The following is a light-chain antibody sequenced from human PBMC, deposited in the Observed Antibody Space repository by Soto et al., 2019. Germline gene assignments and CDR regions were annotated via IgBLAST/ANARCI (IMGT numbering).Light chain of an antibody. CDR3: QQRSNWPPRIT. J-gene: IGKJ5*01. V-gene: IGKV3-11*01. CDR1: QSVSRY. CDR2: DAS. Sequence: EIVLTQSPATPSLSPGERATLSCRASQSVSRYLAWYQQKPGQAPRLLIYDASNRATGIPARFSGSGSVTDFTRTISSLEPEEFAGYYCQQRSNWPPRITFGQGTRLEIK.